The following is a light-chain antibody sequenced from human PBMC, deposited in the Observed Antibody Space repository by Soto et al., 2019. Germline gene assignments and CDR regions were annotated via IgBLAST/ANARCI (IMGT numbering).Light chain of an antibody. J-gene: IGKJ1*01. CDR3: MQALQTSWT. Sequence: EIVMTQSPLSLPVTPGEPASISCRSSQSLLHSNGYNYLDWYLQKPGQSPQLLIYLGSNRASGVXDXXSGSGSGTDFTLKISRVEAEDVGVYYCMQALQTSWTFGQGTKVEIK. CDR1: QSLLHSNGYNY. V-gene: IGKV2-28*01. CDR2: LGS.